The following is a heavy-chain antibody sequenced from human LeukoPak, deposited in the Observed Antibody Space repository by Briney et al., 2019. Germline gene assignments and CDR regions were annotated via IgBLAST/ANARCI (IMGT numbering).Heavy chain of an antibody. V-gene: IGHV3-21*01. CDR3: ARTGKYDYGDYNDAFDI. CDR1: GFTFSSYS. Sequence: GGSLRLSCAASGFTFSSYSMNWVRQAPGKGLEWVSSISSSGSYIYYADSVKGRFTISRDNAKSSLYLQMNSLRAEDTAVYFCARTGKYDYGDYNDAFDIWGQGTMVTVSS. D-gene: IGHD4-17*01. J-gene: IGHJ3*02. CDR2: ISSSGSYI.